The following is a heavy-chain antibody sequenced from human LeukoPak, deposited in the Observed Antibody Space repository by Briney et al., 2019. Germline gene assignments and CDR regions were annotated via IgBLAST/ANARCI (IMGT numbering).Heavy chain of an antibody. V-gene: IGHV3-7*01. CDR2: IKQDGSEK. J-gene: IGHJ5*02. Sequence: GGSLRLSCAASGFTFSSYWMSWVRQAPGKGLEWVANIKQDGSEKYYVDSVKGRFTISRDNAKNSLYLQMNSLRAEDTAVYYCARDLRLFSVGLKNWFDPWGQGTLVTVSS. CDR1: GFTFSSYW. CDR3: ARDLRLFSVGLKNWFDP. D-gene: IGHD2-21*01.